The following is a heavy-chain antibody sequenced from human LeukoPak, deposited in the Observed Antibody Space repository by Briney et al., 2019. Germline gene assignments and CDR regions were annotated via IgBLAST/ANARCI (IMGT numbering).Heavy chain of an antibody. V-gene: IGHV3-43*01. J-gene: IGHJ4*02. CDR1: GFTFDDYT. Sequence: GGSLRLSCAASGFTFDDYTTHWVRQAPGKGLEWVSLISWDGGSTYYADSVKGRFTISRDNSKNSLYLQMNSLRTEDTALYYCAKGVGSSWYNVFDYWGQGTLVTVSS. D-gene: IGHD6-13*01. CDR3: AKGVGSSWYNVFDY. CDR2: ISWDGGST.